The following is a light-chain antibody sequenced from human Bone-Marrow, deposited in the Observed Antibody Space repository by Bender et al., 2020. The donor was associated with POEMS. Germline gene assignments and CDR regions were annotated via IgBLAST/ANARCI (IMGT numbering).Light chain of an antibody. CDR1: SSDIGRYSY. CDR3: SSYTNSNTVI. Sequence: QSALTQPRSVSGSPGQSVTISCTGTSSDIGRYSYVSWYQHHPGKAPKVMIHDVSQRPSGVPDRFSGSKSGNTASLTISGLQADDEAIYYCSSYTNSNTVIFGGGTKLTVL. J-gene: IGLJ2*01. CDR2: DVS. V-gene: IGLV2-11*01.